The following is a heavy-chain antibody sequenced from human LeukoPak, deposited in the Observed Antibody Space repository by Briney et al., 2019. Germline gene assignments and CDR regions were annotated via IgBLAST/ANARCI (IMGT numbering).Heavy chain of an antibody. V-gene: IGHV4-34*01. CDR1: SESFSGYH. Sequence: SETVSLTCAVYSESFSGYHWRWMPQPPGKGLEWIGEINNSGSTNLHPSLKSRVTISVDTSKNQFSLKLSSVTAADTAVYYCARAQPDYGSGDQFDYWGQGTLVTVSS. CDR2: INNSGST. J-gene: IGHJ4*02. D-gene: IGHD3-10*01. CDR3: ARAQPDYGSGDQFDY.